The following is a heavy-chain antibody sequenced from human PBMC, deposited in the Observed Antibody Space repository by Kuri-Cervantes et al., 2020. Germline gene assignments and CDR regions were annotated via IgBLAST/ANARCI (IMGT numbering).Heavy chain of an antibody. CDR2: ISSSSSYI. D-gene: IGHD3-22*01. J-gene: IGHJ4*02. V-gene: IGHV3-21*01. CDR1: GFTFSSYS. Sequence: GESRKISCAASGFTFSSYSMNWVRQAPGKGLEWVSSISSSSSYIYYADSVKGRFTISRDNARNALYLDMNGLRAEDTAVYYCARQLFDSSGYRPLDWWGQGTLVTVSS. CDR3: ARQLFDSSGYRPLDW.